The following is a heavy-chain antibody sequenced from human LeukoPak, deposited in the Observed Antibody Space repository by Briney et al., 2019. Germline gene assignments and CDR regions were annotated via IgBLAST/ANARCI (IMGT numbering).Heavy chain of an antibody. CDR3: ARDGLSYSSGWSGNWFDP. CDR1: GGSFSDYY. Sequence: SETLSLTCAVYGGSFSDYYWSWIRQPPGKGLEWIGSIYHSGSTYYNPSLKSRVTISVDTSKNQFSLKLSSVTAADTAVYYCARDGLSYSSGWSGNWFDPWGQGTLVTVSS. D-gene: IGHD6-19*01. J-gene: IGHJ5*02. CDR2: IYHSGST. V-gene: IGHV4-34*01.